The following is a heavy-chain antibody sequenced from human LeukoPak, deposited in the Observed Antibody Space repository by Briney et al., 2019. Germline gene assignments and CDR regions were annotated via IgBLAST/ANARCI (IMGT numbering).Heavy chain of an antibody. Sequence: ASVKVSCKASGYTFTGYYMHWVRQAPGQGLEWMGWINPNSGGTNFAQKFQGRVTMTRDTSISTAYMELSRLRSDDTAVYYCARSASEAAAGEDWFDPWGQGTLVTVSS. V-gene: IGHV1-2*02. D-gene: IGHD6-13*01. J-gene: IGHJ5*02. CDR3: ARSASEAAAGEDWFDP. CDR1: GYTFTGYY. CDR2: INPNSGGT.